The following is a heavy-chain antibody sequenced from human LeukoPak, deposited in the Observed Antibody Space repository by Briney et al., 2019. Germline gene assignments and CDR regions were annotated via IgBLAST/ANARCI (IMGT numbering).Heavy chain of an antibody. D-gene: IGHD3-10*01. J-gene: IGHJ6*03. Sequence: PSETLSLTCNVSGGSLSNYYWSWIRQPAGKGLEWIGRVYARGNTNYNPSLKRRVTMSVDPSKNQFSLKVSSVTAADTAVYYCARVFDSGSQAYFYYMDVWGKGTTVTIFS. CDR2: VYARGNT. V-gene: IGHV4-4*07. CDR1: GGSLSNYY. CDR3: ARVFDSGSQAYFYYMDV.